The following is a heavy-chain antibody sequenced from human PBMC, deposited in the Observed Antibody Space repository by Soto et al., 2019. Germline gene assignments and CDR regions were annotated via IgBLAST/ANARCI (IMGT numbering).Heavy chain of an antibody. Sequence: QVQLVESGGGLVKPGGSLRLYCAASGFTFSDYYMSWFRQSPGKWLEWVSYLSSSGSTIYYADSVKVRFTISRDNAKNSLYLHMHSLRAEDTSVYYCATTRAAWSYRYMDVWGKGTTVTVSS. J-gene: IGHJ6*03. CDR2: LSSSGSTI. V-gene: IGHV3-11*01. CDR1: GFTFSDYY. CDR3: ATTRAAWSYRYMDV. D-gene: IGHD3-10*01.